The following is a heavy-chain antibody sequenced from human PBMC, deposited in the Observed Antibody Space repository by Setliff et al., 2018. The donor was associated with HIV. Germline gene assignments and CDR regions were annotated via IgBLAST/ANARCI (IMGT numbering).Heavy chain of an antibody. J-gene: IGHJ4*02. Sequence: PGGSLRLSCAASGFTFSGYWMHWVRQAPGKGLVWVSRINSDGSSTTYADSVKGRFTISRDNAKNTLYLQMNSLRAEDTAVYYCARGGSNSWSPFDYWGRGTLVTVSS. V-gene: IGHV3-74*01. D-gene: IGHD6-13*01. CDR1: GFTFSGYW. CDR2: INSDGSST. CDR3: ARGGSNSWSPFDY.